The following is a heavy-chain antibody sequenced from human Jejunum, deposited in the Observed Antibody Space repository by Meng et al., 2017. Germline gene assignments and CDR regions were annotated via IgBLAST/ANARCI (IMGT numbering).Heavy chain of an antibody. CDR2: INPDNGVT. CDR1: GDTFIGYY. CDR3: ARGGRDDYNVPHY. J-gene: IGHJ4*02. V-gene: IGHV1-2*06. Sequence: QVKVVQSWAEVKGPGASVKVYCKTSGDTFIGYYLHWVRQAPGQGLEWMGRINPDNGVTNSAQRFQGRVTMTRDTSITTAYMELNRLTSGDTAFYYCARGGRDDYNVPHYWGQGTLVTVSS. D-gene: IGHD5-24*01.